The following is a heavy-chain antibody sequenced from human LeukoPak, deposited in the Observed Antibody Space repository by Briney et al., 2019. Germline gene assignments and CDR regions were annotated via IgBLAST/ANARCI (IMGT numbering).Heavy chain of an antibody. CDR1: GFTFDDYG. Sequence: GGSLRLSCAASGFTFDDYGMSWVRQVPGKGLEWVSGINWNGGSTGYADSVKGRFTISRDSAKTSLYLQMNSLRAEDTALYYCARLGGNWNAPGDYWGQGTLVTVSS. CDR3: ARLGGNWNAPGDY. J-gene: IGHJ4*02. CDR2: INWNGGST. V-gene: IGHV3-20*04. D-gene: IGHD1-1*01.